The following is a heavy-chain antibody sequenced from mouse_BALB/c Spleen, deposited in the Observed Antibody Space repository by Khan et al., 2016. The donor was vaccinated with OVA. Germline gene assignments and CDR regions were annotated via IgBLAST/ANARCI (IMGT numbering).Heavy chain of an antibody. CDR1: GFSFSDYY. J-gene: IGHJ3*01. CDR3: ARSGYGGIAY. V-gene: IGHV5-4*02. D-gene: IGHD1-1*02. CDR2: INDGGSYT. Sequence: EVELVESGGGLVKPGGSLKLSCESSGFSFSDYYIYWVRQTPAKRLEWVATINDGGSYTYYPDSVKGRFPISRDNAMNTLYLHMSSLKSEDTDMYCCARSGYGGIAYWGQGTLVTVSA.